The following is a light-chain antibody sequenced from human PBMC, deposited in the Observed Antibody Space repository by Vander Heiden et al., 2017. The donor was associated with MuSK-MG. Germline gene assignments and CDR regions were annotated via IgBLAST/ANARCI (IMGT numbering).Light chain of an antibody. V-gene: IGKV1-39*01. J-gene: IGKJ1*01. Sequence: DIQMTQSPSSLSASVGDRVTITCRASQNIDNYLNWYQHIPGKAPHLLIYAASTLQSGVPSRFSGCGSGTDFTLTISSLQPEDFAIYYCQLTYITPWTFGRGTKVEIK. CDR1: QNIDNY. CDR2: AAS. CDR3: QLTYITPWT.